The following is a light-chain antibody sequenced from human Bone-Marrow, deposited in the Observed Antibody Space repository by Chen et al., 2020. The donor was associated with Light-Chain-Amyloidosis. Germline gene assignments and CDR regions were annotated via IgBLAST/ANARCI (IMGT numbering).Light chain of an antibody. CDR1: SSDVGGDNH. J-gene: IGLJ1*01. Sequence: QSALTQPASVSGSPGQSITISCTGTSSDVGGDNHVSWYQQHPDKAPKLMIYEVTNRPSWVPDRFAGTKADNPASLTISGRQTEDEADDFCSSYTMTDTLGFGSGTRVNVL. CDR3: SSYTMTDTLG. CDR2: EVT. V-gene: IGLV2-14*01.